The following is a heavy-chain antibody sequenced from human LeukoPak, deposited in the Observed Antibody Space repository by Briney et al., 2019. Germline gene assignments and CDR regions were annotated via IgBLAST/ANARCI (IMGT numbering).Heavy chain of an antibody. Sequence: PSETLSLTSTHHGGSFSGYYWSSIRQPPREGVGWIGEINHSGSTNYNPSLKSRVTISVDTSKDQFSLKLSSVTAADTAVYYCARAGRWLQPFDYWGQGTLVTVSS. V-gene: IGHV4-34*01. CDR1: GGSFSGYY. J-gene: IGHJ4*02. CDR3: ARAGRWLQPFDY. CDR2: INHSGST. D-gene: IGHD5-24*01.